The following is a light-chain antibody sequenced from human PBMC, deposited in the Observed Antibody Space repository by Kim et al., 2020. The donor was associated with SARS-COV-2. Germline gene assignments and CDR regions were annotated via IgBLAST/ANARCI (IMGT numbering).Light chain of an antibody. CDR1: QSISSTF. CDR2: AAS. CDR3: QQFSTSPPAYT. J-gene: IGKJ2*01. V-gene: IGKV3-20*01. Sequence: PGDRATQSYRARQSISSTFVSGYLQKVGQAPTLLIFAASSRAARTPDRFSGSGSGTDFTHTVSRVEPDYFALYYCQQFSTSPPAYTFGQGTKLEI.